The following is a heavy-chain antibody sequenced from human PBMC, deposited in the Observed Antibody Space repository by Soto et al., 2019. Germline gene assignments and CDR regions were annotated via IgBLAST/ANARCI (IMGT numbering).Heavy chain of an antibody. J-gene: IGHJ6*04. CDR2: IDPSDSYT. V-gene: IGHV5-10-1*01. CDR3: ARHQYVSGYYIDRNYGMEV. D-gene: IGHD3-3*01. Sequence: GESLQISCKGSGYSFTSYWISCVRQMPGKGLEWMGMIDPSDSYTNYSPSFQGHVTISADKSISTAYLQWSSLKASDTAMYYCARHQYVSGYYIDRNYGMEVWGKGTKVTVS. CDR1: GYSFTSYW.